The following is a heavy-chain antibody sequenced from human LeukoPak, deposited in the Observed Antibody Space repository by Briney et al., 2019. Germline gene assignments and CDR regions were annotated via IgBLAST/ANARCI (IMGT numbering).Heavy chain of an antibody. CDR3: AREGGYNRYVDY. CDR2: IYYSGST. V-gene: IGHV4-61*01. Sequence: SETLSLNCTVSGGSVSSGSYYWSWIRQPPGKGLEWIGYIYYSGSTNYNPSLKSRVTISVDTSKNQFSLKLSSVTAADTAVYYCAREGGYNRYVDYWGQGTLVTVSS. CDR1: GGSVSSGSYY. J-gene: IGHJ4*02. D-gene: IGHD5-24*01.